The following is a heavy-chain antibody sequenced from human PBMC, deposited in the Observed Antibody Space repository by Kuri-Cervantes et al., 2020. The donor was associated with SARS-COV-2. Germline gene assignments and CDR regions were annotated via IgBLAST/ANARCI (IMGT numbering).Heavy chain of an antibody. V-gene: IGHV3-20*04. CDR3: AREGSSYDSSGYDASDI. CDR2: INWNGGST. J-gene: IGHJ3*02. Sequence: GGSLRLSCAASGFTFDDYGMSWVRQAPGKGLEWVSGINWNGGSTYYADSVKGRFTISRDNSKNTLYLQMNSLRAEDTAVYYCAREGSSYDSSGYDASDIWGQGTMVTVSS. CDR1: GFTFDDYG. D-gene: IGHD3-22*01.